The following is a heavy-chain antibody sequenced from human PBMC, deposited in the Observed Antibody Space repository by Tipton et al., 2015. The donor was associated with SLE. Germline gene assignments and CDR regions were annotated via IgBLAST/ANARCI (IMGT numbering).Heavy chain of an antibody. V-gene: IGHV3-23*03. CDR1: GFIFDDYA. Sequence: SLRLSCAASGFIFDDYAMHWVRQAPGKGLEWVSVIYSGDSSTYYADSVKGRFTISRDNSKNTLYLQMNSLRAEDTAVYYCAKHDSYGQSGFGYWGQGTLVTVSS. D-gene: IGHD5-18*01. CDR3: AKHDSYGQSGFGY. J-gene: IGHJ4*02. CDR2: IYSGDSST.